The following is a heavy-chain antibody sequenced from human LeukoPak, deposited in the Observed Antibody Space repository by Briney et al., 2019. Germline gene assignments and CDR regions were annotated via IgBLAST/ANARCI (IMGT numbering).Heavy chain of an antibody. J-gene: IGHJ6*03. CDR1: GFTVNSDY. D-gene: IGHD2-21*01. CDR3: ARINSLIYYYMDV. Sequence: PGGSLRLSCAASGFTVNSDYMTWVRQAPGKGLEWVSVIYTGGSTYYADSVKGRFTISRDTSKNTLFLQMNSLRAEDTAVYYCARINSLIYYYMDVWGKGTTVTISS. V-gene: IGHV3-66*01. CDR2: IYTGGST.